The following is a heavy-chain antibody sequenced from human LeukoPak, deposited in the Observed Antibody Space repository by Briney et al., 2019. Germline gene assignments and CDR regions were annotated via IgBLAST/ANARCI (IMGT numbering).Heavy chain of an antibody. Sequence: SETLSLTCTVSGGSISSSSYYWGWIRQPPGKGLEWIGSIYYSGSTYYNPSLKSRVTISVDTSKNQFSLKLRSVTAADTAVYYCARYYDSSGYYYYYGMDVWGQGTTVTVSS. V-gene: IGHV4-39*01. D-gene: IGHD3-22*01. CDR2: IYYSGST. J-gene: IGHJ6*02. CDR3: ARYYDSSGYYYYYGMDV. CDR1: GGSISSSSYY.